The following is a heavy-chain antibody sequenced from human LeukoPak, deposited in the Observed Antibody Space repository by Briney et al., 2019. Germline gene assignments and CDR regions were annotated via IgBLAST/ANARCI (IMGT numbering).Heavy chain of an antibody. CDR3: ARGHRYGFLSGDHYYYYMDV. CDR2: INPKSGGT. Sequence: ASVKVSCKASGYTFTGYYMYWVRQAPGQGLDWMGWINPKSGGTNYAQKFQGRVTMTRDTSISTAYMELRRLRSDDTAVYYCARGHRYGFLSGDHYYYYMDVWGKGPSVTISS. V-gene: IGHV1-2*02. J-gene: IGHJ6*03. CDR1: GYTFTGYY. D-gene: IGHD5-18*01.